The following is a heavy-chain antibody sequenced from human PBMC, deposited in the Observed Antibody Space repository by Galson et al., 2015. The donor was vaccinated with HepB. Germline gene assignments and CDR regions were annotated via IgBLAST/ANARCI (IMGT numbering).Heavy chain of an antibody. J-gene: IGHJ4*02. CDR3: AKTSGQRLKLVINPLYYFDS. CDR2: ISESGGTT. D-gene: IGHD3-10*01. V-gene: IGHV3-23*01. Sequence: SLRLSCAASGFTFSDYYMSWVRQAPGKGLEWVSAISESGGTTYYADSVKGRFTISRDNSKNMLYLQMNSLTAEDTAVYYCAKTSGQRLKLVINPLYYFDSWGQGTLVAVSS. CDR1: GFTFSDYY.